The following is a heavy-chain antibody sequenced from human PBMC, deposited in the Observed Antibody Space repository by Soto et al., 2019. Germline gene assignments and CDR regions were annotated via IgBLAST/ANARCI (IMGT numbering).Heavy chain of an antibody. Sequence: SETLSLTCTVSGGSISSYYWSWIRQPPGKGLEWIGSIYYNGNTYYNPSLKSRVTLSVDTSKNQFSLKMSSVTAADTAVYYCARPHSSSYYHWFAPWGQGTLVTVSS. V-gene: IGHV4-59*05. J-gene: IGHJ5*02. CDR3: ARPHSSSYYHWFAP. CDR1: GGSISSYY. D-gene: IGHD3-22*01. CDR2: IYYNGNT.